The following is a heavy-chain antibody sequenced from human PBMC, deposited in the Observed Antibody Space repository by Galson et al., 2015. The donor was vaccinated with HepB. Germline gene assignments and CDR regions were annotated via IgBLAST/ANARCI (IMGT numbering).Heavy chain of an antibody. D-gene: IGHD3-22*01. V-gene: IGHV5-10-1*01. CDR2: IDPSDSYT. Sequence: QSGAEVKKPGESLRISCKGSGYSFTSYWISWVRQMPGKGLEWMGRIDPSDSYTNYSPSFQGHVTISADKSISTAYLQWSSLKASDTAMYYCARRYDSSGYYHGAFDIWGQGTMVTVSS. CDR3: ARRYDSSGYYHGAFDI. CDR1: GYSFTSYW. J-gene: IGHJ3*02.